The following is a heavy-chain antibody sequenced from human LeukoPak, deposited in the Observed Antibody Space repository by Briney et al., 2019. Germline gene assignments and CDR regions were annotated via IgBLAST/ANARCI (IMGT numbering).Heavy chain of an antibody. Sequence: PSETLSLTCTVSGGSISSSSYYWGWIRQPPGKGLEWTGSRYYSGNTYYNPSLKSRVTISVDTSKNQFSLKLSSVTAADTAVYYCAGGYDSSGYAFEIWGQGTMVTVSS. V-gene: IGHV4-39*01. CDR3: AGGYDSSGYAFEI. J-gene: IGHJ3*02. CDR1: GGSISSSSYY. CDR2: RYYSGNT. D-gene: IGHD3-22*01.